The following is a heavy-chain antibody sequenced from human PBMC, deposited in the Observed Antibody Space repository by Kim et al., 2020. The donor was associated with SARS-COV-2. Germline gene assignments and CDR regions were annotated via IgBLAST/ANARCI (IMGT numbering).Heavy chain of an antibody. V-gene: IGHV1-69*13. CDR2: IIPIFGTA. Sequence: SVKVSCKASGGTFSSYAISWVRQAPGQGLEWMGGIIPIFGTANYAQKFQGRVTITADESTSTAYMELSSLRSEDTAVYYCARDGYDSSGYYSAAFDIWGQGTMVTVSS. CDR3: ARDGYDSSGYYSAAFDI. CDR1: GGTFSSYA. D-gene: IGHD3-22*01. J-gene: IGHJ3*02.